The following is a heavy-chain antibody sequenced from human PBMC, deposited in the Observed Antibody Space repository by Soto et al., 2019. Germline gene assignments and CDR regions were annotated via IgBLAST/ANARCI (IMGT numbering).Heavy chain of an antibody. V-gene: IGHV3-64D*06. CDR3: VKGEIRYFDWPSFDH. CDR1: GFTFSSYA. D-gene: IGHD3-9*01. J-gene: IGHJ5*02. CDR2: ISSNGGST. Sequence: GGSLRLSCSASGFTFSSYAMHWVRQAPGKGLGYVSAISSNGGSTYYADSVKGRFTISRDNSKNTLYLQMSSLRAEDTAVYYCVKGEIRYFDWPSFDHWGQGTLVTVSS.